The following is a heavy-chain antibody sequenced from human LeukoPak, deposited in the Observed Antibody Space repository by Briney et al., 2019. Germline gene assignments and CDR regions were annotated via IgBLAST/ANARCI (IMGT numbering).Heavy chain of an antibody. CDR2: INHSGSS. Sequence: PSETLSLTCAVYGGSFSGYYWSWVRQPPGKELEWIGEINHSGSSNYNPSLKSRVTISGDTSKNQFSLNLSSVTAADTAVYYCARGPKGSGWFLNYWSQGTLVTVSS. CDR1: GGSFSGYY. J-gene: IGHJ4*02. CDR3: ARGPKGSGWFLNY. D-gene: IGHD6-19*01. V-gene: IGHV4-34*01.